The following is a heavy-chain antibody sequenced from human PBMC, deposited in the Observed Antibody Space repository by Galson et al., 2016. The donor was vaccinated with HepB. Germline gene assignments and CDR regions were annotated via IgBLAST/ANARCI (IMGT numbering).Heavy chain of an antibody. CDR3: ARQGDYSGSWSPFDY. J-gene: IGHJ4*02. CDR2: IWPGDSDA. Sequence: QSGAEVKKAGESLKISCEGSRADFTTSWIAWVRQMPGEGLEWMGIIWPGDSDARYSPSFQGQVTISADKSLTTAYLQWSSLKSSDTAMYYCARQGDYSGSWSPFDYWGQGTLVTVSS. D-gene: IGHD6-13*01. V-gene: IGHV5-51*01. CDR1: RADFTTSW.